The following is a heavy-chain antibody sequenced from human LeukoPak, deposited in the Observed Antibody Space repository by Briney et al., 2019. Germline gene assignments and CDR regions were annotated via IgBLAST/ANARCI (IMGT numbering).Heavy chain of an antibody. V-gene: IGHV3-33*01. CDR2: IWCDGSNK. Sequence: PGGSLRLSCAASGFTFSSYGMHWVRQAPGKGLEWVAVIWCDGSNKYYADSVKGRSTISRDNSKNTLYLQMNSLRAEDTAVYYCARGSYYRYYFDYWGQGTLVTVSS. D-gene: IGHD1-26*01. CDR1: GFTFSSYG. J-gene: IGHJ4*02. CDR3: ARGSYYRYYFDY.